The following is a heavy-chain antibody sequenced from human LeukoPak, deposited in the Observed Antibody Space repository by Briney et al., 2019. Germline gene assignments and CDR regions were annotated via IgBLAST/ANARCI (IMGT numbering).Heavy chain of an antibody. D-gene: IGHD1-26*01. CDR2: ISYDGSNK. V-gene: IGHV3-30*04. CDR3: ARSWEVLQNFDY. J-gene: IGHJ4*02. CDR1: GFTFNSYT. Sequence: GGSLRLSCAAYGFTFNSYTMHWVRQAPGKGLEWVALISYDGSNKRYADSVKGRFTISRDNSKNTLFLHMNSLSSEDTAVYYCARSWEVLQNFDYWGQGTLVTVSS.